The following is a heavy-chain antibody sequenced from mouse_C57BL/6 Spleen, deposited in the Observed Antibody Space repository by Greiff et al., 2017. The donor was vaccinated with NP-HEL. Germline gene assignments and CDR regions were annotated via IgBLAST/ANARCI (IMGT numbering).Heavy chain of an antibody. CDR1: GYTFTDYY. CDR3: ARRAYYSNYVVLYYAMDY. V-gene: IGHV1-26*01. J-gene: IGHJ4*01. Sequence: DVKLQESGPELVKPGASVKISCKASGYTFTDYYMNWVKQSHGKSLEWIGALNPNNGGTSSNQKFKGKATLTVDKSSSTAYMELRSLTSEDSAVYYCARRAYYSNYVVLYYAMDYWGQGTSVTVSS. CDR2: LNPNNGGT. D-gene: IGHD2-5*01.